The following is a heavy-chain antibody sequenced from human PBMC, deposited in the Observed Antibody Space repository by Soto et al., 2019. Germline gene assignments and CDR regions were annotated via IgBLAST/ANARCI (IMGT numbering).Heavy chain of an antibody. CDR2: IYYSGRT. Sequence: PSETLSLTCTVSGGSISSYYWSWIRQPPGKGLEWIGYIYYSGRTNYNPSLKSRVTISVDTSKNQFSLKLSSVTAADTAVYYCARHGMDYYDSSGYYYSPYYFDYWGQGTLVTVSS. CDR1: GGSISSYY. D-gene: IGHD3-22*01. V-gene: IGHV4-59*08. J-gene: IGHJ4*02. CDR3: ARHGMDYYDSSGYYYSPYYFDY.